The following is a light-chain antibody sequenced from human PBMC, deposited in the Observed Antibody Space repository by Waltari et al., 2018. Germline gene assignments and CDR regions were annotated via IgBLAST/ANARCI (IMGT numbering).Light chain of an antibody. CDR3: VLYMGSAIWV. CDR1: SGSVSTNHY. CDR2: STN. J-gene: IGLJ3*02. Sequence: QTVVTQEPSFSVSPGVTVTLSCGLSSGSVSTNHYPSWYQQTPGQAPRTLIYSTNIRSSGVPDRFSGSILANKAALTITGAQADDECDYYCVLYMGSAIWVFGGGTKLTVL. V-gene: IGLV8-61*01.